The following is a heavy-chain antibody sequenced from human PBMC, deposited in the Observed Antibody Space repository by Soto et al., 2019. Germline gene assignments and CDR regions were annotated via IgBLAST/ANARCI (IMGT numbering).Heavy chain of an antibody. V-gene: IGHV4-30-2*01. Sequence: TLSLTCAVSGGSISSDCYSWSWIRQPPGKGLEWIGYIYHSGSTYYNPSLKSRVTISVDRSKNQFSLKLSSVTAADTAVYYCARDKVGNWFDPWGQGTLVTVSS. D-gene: IGHD1-26*01. CDR2: IYHSGST. CDR1: GGSISSDCYS. CDR3: ARDKVGNWFDP. J-gene: IGHJ5*02.